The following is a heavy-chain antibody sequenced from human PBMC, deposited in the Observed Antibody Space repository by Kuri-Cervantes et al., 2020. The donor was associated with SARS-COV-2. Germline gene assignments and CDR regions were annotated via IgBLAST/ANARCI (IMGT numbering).Heavy chain of an antibody. J-gene: IGHJ4*02. CDR1: GGSFSGYQ. CDR2: INDSGAT. D-gene: IGHD6-6*01. V-gene: IGHV4-34*01. Sequence: SETLSLTCAVYGGSFSGYQWSWIRQTPGMGLEWIGQINDSGATKYNPSLKSRVLVSMDKSKNQFSLKLSSVTAADTAVYYCARGVPGYWGQGTLVTVSS. CDR3: ARGVPGY.